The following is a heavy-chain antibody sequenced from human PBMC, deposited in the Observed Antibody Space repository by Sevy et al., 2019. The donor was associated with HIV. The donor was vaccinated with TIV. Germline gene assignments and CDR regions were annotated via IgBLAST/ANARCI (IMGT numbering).Heavy chain of an antibody. CDR1: GGSISSYY. V-gene: IGHV4-59*01. J-gene: IGHJ3*02. CDR2: IYYSGST. CDR3: AREGLTTVVTPRGNAFDI. D-gene: IGHD4-17*01. Sequence: SETLSLTCTVSGGSISSYYWSWIRQPPGKGLEWIGYIYYSGSTNYNPSLKSRVTISVETSKNQFSLKLSSVTAADTAVYYCAREGLTTVVTPRGNAFDIWGQGTMVTVSS.